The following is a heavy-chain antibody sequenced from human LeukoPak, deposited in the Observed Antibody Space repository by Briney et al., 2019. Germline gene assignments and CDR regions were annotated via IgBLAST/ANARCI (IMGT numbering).Heavy chain of an antibody. J-gene: IGHJ4*02. CDR1: GYTFSDHH. CDR3: VRVWRGYYFDY. Sequence: GGTLRLSCAASGYTFSDHHMDWVRQAPGKGLEWVGHVRNKASTYTTNYAASVKGRFTISRDDPMNSLYLQMNSLKTEDTAVYYCVRVWRGYYFDYWGQGTLVTVSS. D-gene: IGHD3-10*01. CDR2: VRNKASTYTT. V-gene: IGHV3-72*01.